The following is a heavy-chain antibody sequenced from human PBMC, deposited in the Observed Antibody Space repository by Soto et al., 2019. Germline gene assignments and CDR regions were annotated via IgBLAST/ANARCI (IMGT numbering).Heavy chain of an antibody. D-gene: IGHD1-1*01. CDR3: ARDGQQLAPSAMAV. CDR2: IWYDGSHT. V-gene: IGHV3-33*01. J-gene: IGHJ6*02. CDR1: GFIFKHHA. Sequence: QVQLVESGGGVVQPGRSLRLSCAASGFIFKHHAMHWVRQAAGKGLEWVAQIWYDGSHTYYTDSVKGRFTISRDNLKEMVYLQMDSLRAEDTAVYYCARDGQQLAPSAMAVWGQGTTVTVSS.